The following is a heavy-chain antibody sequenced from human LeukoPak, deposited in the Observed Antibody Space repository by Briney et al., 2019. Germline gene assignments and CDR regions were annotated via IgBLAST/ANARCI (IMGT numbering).Heavy chain of an antibody. CDR3: ARVPKGVWFGVLDV. CDR2: IYYSGST. D-gene: IGHD3-10*01. V-gene: IGHV4-59*01. CDR1: AGYISSYY. Sequence: PSETLSLTCTVFAGYISSYYWSWIRQPPGKGLEWVGNIYYSGSTNYNPSLKSRVTISVDTSKNQCSLKLSSVTAADTAVYYCARVPKGVWFGVLDVWGQGTTVTVSS. J-gene: IGHJ6*02.